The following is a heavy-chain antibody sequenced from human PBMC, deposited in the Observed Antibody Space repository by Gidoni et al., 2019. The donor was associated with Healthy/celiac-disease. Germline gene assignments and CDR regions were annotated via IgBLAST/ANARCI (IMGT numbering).Heavy chain of an antibody. CDR2: IYTSGST. V-gene: IGHV4-4*07. J-gene: IGHJ3*02. D-gene: IGHD3-9*01. CDR3: AREGRSFDWLLYGAFDI. Sequence: VQLQESGPGLVKPSEPLSLTCTVPGGSISSYYWSWIRQPAGKGLEWIGRIYTSGSTNYNPSLKSRVTMSVDTSKNQFSLKLSSVTAADTAVYYCAREGRSFDWLLYGAFDIWGQGTMVTVSS. CDR1: GGSISSYY.